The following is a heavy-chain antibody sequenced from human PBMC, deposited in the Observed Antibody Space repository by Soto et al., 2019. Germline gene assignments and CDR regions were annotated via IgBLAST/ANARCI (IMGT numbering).Heavy chain of an antibody. Sequence: QVQLVQSGAEVKKPGASVKVSCKVSGYTLTELSMHWVRQAPGKGLEWMGGFDPEDGETIYAQKFQGRVTMTEDTSTDTAYMELSSLRSEDTAVYYCATAPSLSGFWSGVQYFQHWGQGTLVTVSS. CDR2: FDPEDGET. CDR1: GYTLTELS. CDR3: ATAPSLSGFWSGVQYFQH. D-gene: IGHD3-3*01. J-gene: IGHJ1*01. V-gene: IGHV1-24*01.